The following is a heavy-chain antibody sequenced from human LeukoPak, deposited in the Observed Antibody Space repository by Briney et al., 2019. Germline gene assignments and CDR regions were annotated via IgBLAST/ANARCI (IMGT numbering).Heavy chain of an antibody. V-gene: IGHV3-66*01. CDR3: ARVEGYCSGGSCYFGYFDY. D-gene: IGHD2-15*01. CDR1: GFTVSSNY. Sequence: GGSLRLSCAASGFTVSSNYMSWVRQAPGKGLEWASVIYSGGSTYYADSVKGRFTISRDNSKNTLYLQMNSLRAEDTAVYYCARVEGYCSGGSCYFGYFDYWGQGTLVTVSS. CDR2: IYSGGST. J-gene: IGHJ4*02.